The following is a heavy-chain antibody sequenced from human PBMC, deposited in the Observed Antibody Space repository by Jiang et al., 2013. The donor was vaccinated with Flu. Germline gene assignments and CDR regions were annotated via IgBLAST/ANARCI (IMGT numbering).Heavy chain of an antibody. CDR2: IYYSGST. Sequence: VQLLESGPGLVKPSETLSLTCTVSGGSISSYYWSWIRQPPGKGLEWIGYIYYSGSTNYNPSLKSRVTISVDTSKNQFSLKLSSVTAADTAVYYCVGGTYDSSGYYPNDAFDIWGQGTMVTVSS. V-gene: IGHV4-59*08. D-gene: IGHD3-22*01. CDR3: VGGTYDSSGYYPNDAFDI. CDR1: GGSISSYY. J-gene: IGHJ3*02.